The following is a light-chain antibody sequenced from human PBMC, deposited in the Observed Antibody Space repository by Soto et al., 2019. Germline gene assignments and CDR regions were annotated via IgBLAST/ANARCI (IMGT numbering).Light chain of an antibody. J-gene: IGKJ4*01. CDR1: QSISTW. V-gene: IGKV1-5*03. Sequence: DIPMTQTPSTLSASVGDRVTITCRASQSISTWLAWYQQKPGKAPKLLIYKASSLESGVPSRFSGSGSGTEFTLTISSLQPDGFATYYCQQYNTYPLTFGGGTTVEIK. CDR3: QQYNTYPLT. CDR2: KAS.